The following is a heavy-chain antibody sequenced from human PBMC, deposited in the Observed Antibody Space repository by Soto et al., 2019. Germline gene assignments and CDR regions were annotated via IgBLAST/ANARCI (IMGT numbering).Heavy chain of an antibody. CDR1: GFTLSRHT. Sequence: GGSLRLSCAASGFTLSRHTMNWVRQAPGKGLEWVSFIGSRTSDIYYADSVKGRFTTSRDNAKNSLYLDLTRLRAEDTAVYFCVRDYYDTSGYPNTFDMWGQGTMVTVSS. V-gene: IGHV3-21*01. CDR2: IGSRTSDI. J-gene: IGHJ3*02. D-gene: IGHD3-22*01. CDR3: VRDYYDTSGYPNTFDM.